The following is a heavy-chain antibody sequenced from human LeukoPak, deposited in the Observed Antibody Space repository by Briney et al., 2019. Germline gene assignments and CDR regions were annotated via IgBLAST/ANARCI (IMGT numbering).Heavy chain of an antibody. CDR3: AKDRGSGYHYFDY. D-gene: IGHD3-22*01. CDR2: ISGSGGST. CDR1: GFTFSSYA. Sequence: GGSLRLSCAASGFTFSSYAMTRVRQAPGKGLEWVSVISGSGGSTNHADSVKGRFTISRDNSKNTLSLQMNSLRAEDTAIYYCAKDRGSGYHYFDYWGQGTLVTVSS. J-gene: IGHJ4*02. V-gene: IGHV3-23*01.